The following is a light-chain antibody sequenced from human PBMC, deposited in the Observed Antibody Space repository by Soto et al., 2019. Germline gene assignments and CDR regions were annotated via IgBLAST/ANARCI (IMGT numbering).Light chain of an antibody. CDR1: SSNIGGNS. V-gene: IGLV1-51*01. CDR2: DDN. CDR3: GSWDSSMSAEV. Sequence: QSVLTQPPPVSAAPGQKVTISCSGSSSNIGGNSVSWYQQPPGTAPKLLIYDDNKRPSGIPDRFSGSKSGTSATLGITGFQTGDEADYYCGSWDSSMSAEVFGTGTKGTV. J-gene: IGLJ1*01.